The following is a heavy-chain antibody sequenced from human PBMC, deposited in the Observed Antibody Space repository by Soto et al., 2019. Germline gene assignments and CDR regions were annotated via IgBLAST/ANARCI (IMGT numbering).Heavy chain of an antibody. CDR2: INPNGGNT. J-gene: IGHJ2*01. Sequence: ASVKVSCKASGYTLMIYYIHWMRQATGQGLEWMGRINPNGGNTAFAQKFQGRVTMTRDTSISTVYMELSSLRSEDTAVYYCARGHGSGTYFWYFDLWGRGTLVTVSS. CDR1: GYTLMIYY. CDR3: ARGHGSGTYFWYFDL. D-gene: IGHD3-10*01. V-gene: IGHV1-46*01.